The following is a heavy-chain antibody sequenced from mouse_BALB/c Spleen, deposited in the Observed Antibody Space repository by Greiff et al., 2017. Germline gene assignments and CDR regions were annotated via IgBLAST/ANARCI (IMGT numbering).Heavy chain of an antibody. CDR2: ISSGSSTI. Sequence: EVKLVESGGGLVQPGGSRKLSCAASGFTFSSFGMHWVRQAPEKGLEWVAYISSGSSTIYYADTVKGRFTISSDNPKNTLFLQMTSLRSEDTAMYYCARDGNYGSAMDYWGQGTSVTVSS. D-gene: IGHD1-1*01. CDR3: ARDGNYGSAMDY. CDR1: GFTFSSFG. J-gene: IGHJ4*01. V-gene: IGHV5-17*02.